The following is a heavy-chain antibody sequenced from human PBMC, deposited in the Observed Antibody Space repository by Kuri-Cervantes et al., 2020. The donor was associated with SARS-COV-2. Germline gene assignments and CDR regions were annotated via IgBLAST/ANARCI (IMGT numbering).Heavy chain of an antibody. CDR1: GFSFSMYW. V-gene: IGHV4-39*01. J-gene: IGHJ3*02. D-gene: IGHD3-22*01. CDR3: ARSRAMVVAQADAFDI. Sequence: ESLKISCAASGFSFSMYWMSWVRQAPGKGLEWIGSIYYSGSTYYNPSLKSRVTISVDTSKNQFSLKLSSVTAADTAVYYCARSRAMVVAQADAFDIWGHGTMVTVSS. CDR2: IYYSGST.